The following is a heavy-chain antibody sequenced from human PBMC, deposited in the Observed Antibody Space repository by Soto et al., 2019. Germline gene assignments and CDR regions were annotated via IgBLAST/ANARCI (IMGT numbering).Heavy chain of an antibody. CDR2: IWYDGSNK. Sequence: PRLSCAASGFTFSSYGMHWVRQAPGKGLEWVAVIWYDGSNKYYADSVKGRFTISRDNSKNTLYLQMNSLRAEDTAVYYCASGQRLLRGYNWFDPWGQGTLVTVSS. V-gene: IGHV3-33*01. CDR3: ASGQRLLRGYNWFDP. D-gene: IGHD3-10*01. J-gene: IGHJ5*02. CDR1: GFTFSSYG.